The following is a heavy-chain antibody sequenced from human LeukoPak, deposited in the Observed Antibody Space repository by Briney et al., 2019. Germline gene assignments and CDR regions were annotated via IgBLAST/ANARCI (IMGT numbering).Heavy chain of an antibody. Sequence: PGRSLRLSCAASGFTFDDYAMHWVRQAPGKGLEWVSGISWNSGRIGYADSVKGRFTISRDNAKNSLYLQMNSLRAEDTALYYCARGPAYYYDSSGYYLYYFDYWGQGTLVTVSS. CDR1: GFTFDDYA. CDR2: ISWNSGRI. J-gene: IGHJ4*02. D-gene: IGHD3-22*01. CDR3: ARGPAYYYDSSGYYLYYFDY. V-gene: IGHV3-9*01.